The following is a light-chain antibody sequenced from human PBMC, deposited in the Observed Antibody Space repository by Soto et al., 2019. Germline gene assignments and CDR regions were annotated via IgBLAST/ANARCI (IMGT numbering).Light chain of an antibody. Sequence: ELVLTQSPVTLSLSPGERATLSCRASEIVTSSYLAWYQQKPGQPPRLLIYGASDRAAGIPDRFSGSGSGTDFTLTISRLEPADFAVYYCQQYNNWPPMYTFGQGTKLEIK. V-gene: IGKV3-20*01. J-gene: IGKJ2*01. CDR2: GAS. CDR3: QQYNNWPPMYT. CDR1: EIVTSSY.